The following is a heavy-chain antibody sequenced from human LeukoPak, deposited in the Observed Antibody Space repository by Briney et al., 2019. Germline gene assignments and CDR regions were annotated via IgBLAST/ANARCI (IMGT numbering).Heavy chain of an antibody. V-gene: IGHV4-59*01. CDR1: GGSISSYY. CDR2: IYYSGST. D-gene: IGHD3-22*01. Sequence: SETLSLTCTVSGGSISSYYWSWIRQPPGKGLEWIGYIYYSGSTNYNPSLKSRVTISVDTSKNQFSLKLSFVTAADTAVYYCARVLSLDYYDSSGPWFDPWGQGTLVTVSS. CDR3: ARVLSLDYYDSSGPWFDP. J-gene: IGHJ5*02.